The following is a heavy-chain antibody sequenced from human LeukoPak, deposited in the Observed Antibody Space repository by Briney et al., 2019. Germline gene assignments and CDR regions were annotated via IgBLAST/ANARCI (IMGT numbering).Heavy chain of an antibody. CDR3: ARVVPGWYLNYYGMDV. D-gene: IGHD6-13*01. Sequence: SVKVSCKASGGTFSSYAISWVRQAPGQGLEWMGRIIPILGIANYAQKFQGRVTITADKSTSTAYMGLSSLRSEDTAVYYCARVVPGWYLNYYGMDVWGQGTTVTVSS. V-gene: IGHV1-69*04. CDR2: IIPILGIA. J-gene: IGHJ6*02. CDR1: GGTFSSYA.